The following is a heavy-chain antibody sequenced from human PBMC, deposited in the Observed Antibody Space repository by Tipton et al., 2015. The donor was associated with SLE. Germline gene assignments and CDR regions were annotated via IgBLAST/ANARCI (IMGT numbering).Heavy chain of an antibody. CDR2: IYYSGST. CDR3: ARSSSGYYVDY. V-gene: IGHV4-59*08. J-gene: IGHJ4*02. D-gene: IGHD3-22*01. CDR1: GGSISSYY. Sequence: TLSLTCTVSGGSISSYYWSWIRQPPGKGLEWIGYIYYSGSTNYTPSLKSRVTISVDTSKNQFSLRLSSVTAADTAVYYCARSSSGYYVDYWGQGTLVTVSS.